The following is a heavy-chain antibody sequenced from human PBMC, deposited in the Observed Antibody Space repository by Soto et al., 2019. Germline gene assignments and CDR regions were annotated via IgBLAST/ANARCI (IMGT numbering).Heavy chain of an antibody. Sequence: GSLRLSFAPSAYTSDASAIHSVLQAPCHRQEYTSLTTWLGASTYFADSVKGRFTISRDNSKNSLYLQMNSLRAEDTALYYCAKDIGYYGSGSYWNYGMDVWGQGTTVTVAS. J-gene: IGHJ6*02. D-gene: IGHD3-10*01. CDR3: AKDIGYYGSGSYWNYGMDV. CDR2: TTWLGAST. V-gene: IGHV3-43D*04. CDR1: AYTSDASA.